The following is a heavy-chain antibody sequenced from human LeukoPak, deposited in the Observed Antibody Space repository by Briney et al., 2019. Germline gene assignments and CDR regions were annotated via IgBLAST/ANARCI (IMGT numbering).Heavy chain of an antibody. Sequence: ASVKVSCKASGYTFTSYYMHWVRQAPGQGFEWMGIINPSSGVTTYAQKFQGRVTMTRDTSTTTVYMELTSLTSDDTAVYYCSNTRDGYNGNYFDYWGQGTLVTVSS. J-gene: IGHJ4*02. V-gene: IGHV1-46*01. CDR1: GYTFTSYY. D-gene: IGHD5-24*01. CDR2: INPSSGVT. CDR3: SNTRDGYNGNYFDY.